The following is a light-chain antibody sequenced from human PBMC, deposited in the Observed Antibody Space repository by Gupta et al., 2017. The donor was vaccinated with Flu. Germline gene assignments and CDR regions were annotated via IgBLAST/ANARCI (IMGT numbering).Light chain of an antibody. Sequence: TVTISCTRSSGSIATNYVQWYQQRPGSSPTSVIYEDKQRPSGVPDRFSGSIDSYSNSASLTISGLKTEDEAYYYCQSYDGSSWVFGGGTRLTVL. CDR3: QSYDGSSWV. CDR2: EDK. J-gene: IGLJ3*02. CDR1: SGSIATNY. V-gene: IGLV6-57*01.